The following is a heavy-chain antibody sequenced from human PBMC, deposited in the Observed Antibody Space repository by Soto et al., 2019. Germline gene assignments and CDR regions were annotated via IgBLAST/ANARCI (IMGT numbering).Heavy chain of an antibody. J-gene: IGHJ4*02. D-gene: IGHD6-13*01. V-gene: IGHV1-69*13. CDR3: ASLAYSSSWYIDY. CDR2: IIPIFGTA. Sequence: ASVKVSCKASGGTFSSYAISWVRQAPGQGLEWMGGIIPIFGTANYAQKFQGRVTITADESTSTAYMELSSLRSEDTAVYYCASLAYSSSWYIDYWGQGTLVTVSS. CDR1: GGTFSSYA.